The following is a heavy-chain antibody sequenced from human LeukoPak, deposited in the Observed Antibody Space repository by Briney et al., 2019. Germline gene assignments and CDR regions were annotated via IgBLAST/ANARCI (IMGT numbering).Heavy chain of an antibody. CDR2: IYFSGTT. D-gene: IGHD4-17*01. J-gene: IGHJ6*02. CDR1: GGSISNYY. V-gene: IGHV4-59*01. CDR3: AREDPQTTVPEGLDV. Sequence: SESLSLTCTVSGGSISNYYWSWLRQPPGKGLECSGYIYFSGTTNINPSLKSRVTISVDMSKNQFSLKLSSVTAADTAVYYCAREDPQTTVPEGLDVWGQGTTVTVSS.